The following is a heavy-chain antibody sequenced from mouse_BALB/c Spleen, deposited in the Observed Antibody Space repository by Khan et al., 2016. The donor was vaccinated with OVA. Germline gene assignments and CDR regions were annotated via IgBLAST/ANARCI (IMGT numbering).Heavy chain of an antibody. CDR1: GYTFTSYW. V-gene: IGHV1S41*01. CDR3: ARSNYYGSSLDAMDY. J-gene: IGHJ4*01. D-gene: IGHD1-1*01. CDR2: IAPGSGST. Sequence: DLVKPGASVKLSCKASGYTFTSYWINWIKQRPGQGLEWIGRIAPGSGSTYYNEMFKGKATLTVDTSSSTAYIQLSSLSSEDSAVYCCARSNYYGSSLDAMDYWGQGTSVTVSS.